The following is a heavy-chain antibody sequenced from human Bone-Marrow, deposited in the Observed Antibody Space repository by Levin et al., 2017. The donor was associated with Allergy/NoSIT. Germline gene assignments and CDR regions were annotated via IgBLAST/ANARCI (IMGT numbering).Heavy chain of an antibody. CDR3: AKVHYIVGAFFGMDV. J-gene: IGHJ6*02. Sequence: LSLTCAAAGFTFSNYAMHWVRQAPGKGLEWVAVTSNDGSKKYYADSVKGRFTISRDNSKNTLYLQMNSLRGEDTAVYYCAKVHYIVGAFFGMDVWGQGTTVTVSS. V-gene: IGHV3-30*18. D-gene: IGHD1-26*01. CDR1: GFTFSNYA. CDR2: TSNDGSKK.